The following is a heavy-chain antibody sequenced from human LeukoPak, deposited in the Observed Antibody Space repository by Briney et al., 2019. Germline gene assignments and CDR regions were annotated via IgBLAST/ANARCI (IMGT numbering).Heavy chain of an antibody. J-gene: IGHJ3*02. CDR3: ARDYYDSSGYYHDAFDI. D-gene: IGHD3-22*01. V-gene: IGHV4-30-2*01. CDR2: IYHSGST. CDR1: GVSISSGGYS. Sequence: PSETLSLTCAVSGVSISSGGYSWSWIRQPPGKGLEWIGYIYHSGSTYYNPSLKSRVTISVDRSKNQFSLKLSSVTAADTAVYYCARDYYDSSGYYHDAFDIWGQGTMVTVSS.